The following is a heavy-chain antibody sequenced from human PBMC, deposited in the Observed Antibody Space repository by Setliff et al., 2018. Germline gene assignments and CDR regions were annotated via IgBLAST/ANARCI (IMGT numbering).Heavy chain of an antibody. V-gene: IGHV1-69*13. J-gene: IGHJ6*03. D-gene: IGHD3-10*01. Sequence: SVKVSCKASGGTFSSYVISWVREAPGQGLEWMGGIIPMFGTNYAQKFQGRVXXTADXXXXXXXXXXXXXXXEDTAVYYCAGGQPLVRKYYYYMDVWGKGTTVTVSS. CDR3: AGGQPLVRKYYYYMDV. CDR1: GGTFSSYV. CDR2: IIPMFGT.